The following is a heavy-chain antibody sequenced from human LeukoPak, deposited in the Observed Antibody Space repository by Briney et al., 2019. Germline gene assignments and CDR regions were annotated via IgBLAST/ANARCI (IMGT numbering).Heavy chain of an antibody. CDR3: AKESSRYGDYQVFDY. V-gene: IGHV3-30*18. J-gene: IGHJ4*02. CDR2: ISYDGSNE. Sequence: GGSLRLSCAASGFTFSSYGMHWVRQAPGKGLEWVAVISYDGSNEYYADSVKGRFTISRDNSKNTLYLQMNSLRAEDTAVYYCAKESSRYGDYQVFDYWGQGTLVTVSS. D-gene: IGHD4-17*01. CDR1: GFTFSSYG.